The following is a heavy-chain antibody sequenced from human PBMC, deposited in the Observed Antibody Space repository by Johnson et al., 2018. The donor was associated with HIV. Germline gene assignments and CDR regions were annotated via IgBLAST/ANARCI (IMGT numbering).Heavy chain of an antibody. J-gene: IGHJ3*02. CDR1: GFVFSDSH. CDR2: IHWNGGRT. Sequence: VQLVESGGGVLRPGGSLRLSCVASGFVFSDSHMSWIRQAPGKGLAWVSGIHWNGGRTVYVDSMKGRFTISRDNAKNSLYLQMNSLRAEDTALYYCAKPKNPLIVDLDAFDIWGQGTMVTVSP. D-gene: IGHD1-26*01. V-gene: IGHV3-20*04. CDR3: AKPKNPLIVDLDAFDI.